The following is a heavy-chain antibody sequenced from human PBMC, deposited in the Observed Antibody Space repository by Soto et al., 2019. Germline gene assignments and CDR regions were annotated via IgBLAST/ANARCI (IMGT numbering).Heavy chain of an antibody. CDR1: GGSISSGGYY. Sequence: SETLSLTCTVSGGSISSGGYYWSWIRQHPGKGLEWIGYIYYSGSTYYNPSLKSRVTISVDTSKNQFSLKLSSVTAADTAVYYCARGDVDTAMVTGYYGMDVWGQGTTVTVSS. V-gene: IGHV4-31*03. J-gene: IGHJ6*02. D-gene: IGHD5-18*01. CDR3: ARGDVDTAMVTGYYGMDV. CDR2: IYYSGST.